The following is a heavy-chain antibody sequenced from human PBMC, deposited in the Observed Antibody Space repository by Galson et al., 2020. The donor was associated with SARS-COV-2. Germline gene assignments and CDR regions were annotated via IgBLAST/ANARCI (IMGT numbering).Heavy chain of an antibody. D-gene: IGHD3-9*01. V-gene: IGHV4-30-4*08. CDR1: GGSIKSDDDY. CDR2: IYYSGST. J-gene: IGHJ4*02. CDR3: AKGLDYFDS. Sequence: SETLSLTCSVSGGSIKSDDDYWSWIRQPPGKGLEWIGYIYYSGSTNYIPSLKSRFTISLETSRNQFSLKLSSVTAADTAVYYCAKGLDYFDSWGQGTLVTVSS.